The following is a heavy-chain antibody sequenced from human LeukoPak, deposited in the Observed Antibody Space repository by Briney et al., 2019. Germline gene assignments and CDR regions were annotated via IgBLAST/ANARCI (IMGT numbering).Heavy chain of an antibody. V-gene: IGHV3-21*01. CDR3: AMSPPRPGYSGYDFDY. D-gene: IGHD5-12*01. Sequence: RGSLRLSCAASGFTFSSYSMNWVRQAPGKGLEWVSSISSSSSYIYYADSVKGRFTISRDNAKNSLYLQMNSLRAEDTAVYYCAMSPPRPGYSGYDFDYWGQGTLVTVSS. CDR2: ISSSSSYI. CDR1: GFTFSSYS. J-gene: IGHJ4*02.